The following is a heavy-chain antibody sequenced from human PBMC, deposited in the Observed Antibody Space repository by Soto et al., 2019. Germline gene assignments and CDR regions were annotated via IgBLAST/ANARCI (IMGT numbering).Heavy chain of an antibody. Sequence: EVQLVESGGGLVKPGGSLRLSGAASGFTFRSYSMNWVRQAPGKGLEWVSSISSSSSYIYYADSVKGRFTISRDNAKNSLYLQMHSLRAEDTAVYYCAREVSRYSGEDVDYWCQGNRVTVSS. CDR3: AREVSRYSGEDVDY. D-gene: IGHD5-12*01. J-gene: IGHJ4*02. CDR1: GFTFRSYS. CDR2: ISSSSSYI. V-gene: IGHV3-21*01.